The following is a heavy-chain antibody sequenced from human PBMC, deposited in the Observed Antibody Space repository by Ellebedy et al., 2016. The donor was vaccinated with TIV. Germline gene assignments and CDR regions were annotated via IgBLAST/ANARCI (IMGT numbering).Heavy chain of an antibody. D-gene: IGHD3-22*01. CDR2: ISGGGDST. CDR1: GFTFSSFA. Sequence: GESLKISCAASGFTFSSFAIHWVRQAPGKGLEWLSVISGGGDSTYHADSVKGRFTITRDNSKNTLYLQMDRLRAEDTAVYYCAKGTSSGFNYDRVGSEYWGQGALVTVSS. J-gene: IGHJ4*02. CDR3: AKGTSSGFNYDRVGSEY. V-gene: IGHV3-23*01.